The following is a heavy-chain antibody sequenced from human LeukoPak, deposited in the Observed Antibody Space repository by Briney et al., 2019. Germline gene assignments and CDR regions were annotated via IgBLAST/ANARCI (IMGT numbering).Heavy chain of an antibody. CDR1: GGSFSGYY. D-gene: IGHD2-2*01. J-gene: IGHJ5*02. CDR3: ARGDYCSSTSCYGGWWFDP. V-gene: IGHV4-34*01. CDR2: INHSGST. Sequence: PSETLSLTCAVYGGSFSGYYWSWIRQPPGKGLEWIGEINHSGSTTYNPSLKSRVTISVDTSKNQFSLKLSSVTAADTAVYYCARGDYCSSTSCYGGWWFDPWGQGTLVTVSS.